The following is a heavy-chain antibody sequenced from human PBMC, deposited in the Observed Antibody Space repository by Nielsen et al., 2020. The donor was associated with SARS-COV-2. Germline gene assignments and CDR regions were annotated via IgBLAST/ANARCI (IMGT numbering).Heavy chain of an antibody. CDR2: ISRSSVT. CDR1: GFTFSSSA. V-gene: IGHV3-64D*06. J-gene: IGHJ6*02. Sequence: GESLKISCAASGFTFSSSAMHWVRQAPGKRLEYVSSISRSSVTYYADSLRGRFTISRDNFKNTLYLQMNSLRVEDTAVYYCVKWVQLDLGYYYHGMDVWGQGTTVTVSS. CDR3: VKWVQLDLGYYYHGMDV. D-gene: IGHD6-6*01.